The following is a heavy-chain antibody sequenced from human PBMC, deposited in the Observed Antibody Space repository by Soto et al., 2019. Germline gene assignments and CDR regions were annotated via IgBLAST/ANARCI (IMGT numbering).Heavy chain of an antibody. V-gene: IGHV3-30-3*01. D-gene: IGHD7-27*01. CDR1: GFSLTSFT. J-gene: IGHJ6*02. CDR2: ISYDGSKK. Sequence: QEHLVESGGGVVQPGKSLRLSCTASGFSLTSFTVHWVRQAPGKGLEWVTLISYDGSKKDYIDSVKGRFTISRDNFKHAVYMEIHNLRPEDTAVSFCARGRNLGMTGIDFYYRLEVWGQGTEVTVSS. CDR3: ARGRNLGMTGIDFYYRLEV.